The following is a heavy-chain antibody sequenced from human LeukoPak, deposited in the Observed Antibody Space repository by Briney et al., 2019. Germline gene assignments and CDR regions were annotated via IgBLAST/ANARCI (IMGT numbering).Heavy chain of an antibody. Sequence: TSETLSLTCAVYGGSFSDYYWSWIRQPPGKGLEWIGEINHSGSTDYSPSLRSRVTISVDTSKNQFSLNLRSVTAAGTAVYYCASPTTVTTSAYRAFDIWGQGTMVTVSA. CDR1: GGSFSDYY. CDR2: INHSGST. D-gene: IGHD4-17*01. V-gene: IGHV4-34*01. CDR3: ASPTTVTTSAYRAFDI. J-gene: IGHJ3*02.